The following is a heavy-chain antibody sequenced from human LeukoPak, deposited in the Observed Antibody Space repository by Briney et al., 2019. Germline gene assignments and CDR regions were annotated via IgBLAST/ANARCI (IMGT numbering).Heavy chain of an antibody. CDR1: GFTFGDYL. D-gene: IGHD6-19*01. CDR2: ISGGTT. J-gene: IGHJ4*02. V-gene: IGHV3-49*03. CDR3: SRGSGWLSVY. Sequence: GGSLRLSCTASGFTFGDYLMSWFRQAPGKGLEWIGFISGGTTEYAASVKGRFTISRDDSTSIAYQQMNSLTTEDTAVYYCSRGSGWLSVYWGQGTLVTVPS.